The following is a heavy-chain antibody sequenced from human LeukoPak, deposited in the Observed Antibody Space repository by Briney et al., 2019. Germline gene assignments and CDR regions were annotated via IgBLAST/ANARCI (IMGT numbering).Heavy chain of an antibody. D-gene: IGHD3-9*01. J-gene: IGHJ4*02. V-gene: IGHV3-11*06. Sequence: GGSLRLSCAASGFTFSDYYMSWIRQAPGKGLEWVSYISSSSSYTNYADSVKGRFTISSDNAKNSLYLQMNSLRAEDTAVYYCASMGGRLRYFDWLLPSDYWGQGTLVTVSS. CDR2: ISSSSSYT. CDR3: ASMGGRLRYFDWLLPSDY. CDR1: GFTFSDYY.